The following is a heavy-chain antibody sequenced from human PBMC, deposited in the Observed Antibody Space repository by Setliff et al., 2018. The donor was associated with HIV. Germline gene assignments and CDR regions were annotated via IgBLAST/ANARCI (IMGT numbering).Heavy chain of an antibody. CDR1: GGSISSHY. Sequence: PSETLSLTCTVSGGSISSHYWSWIRQPPGKGLEWIGSFYETGYTYYNSSLKRRGIISLDTSKHHLSLELRSVTAADTAVYYCAKDRTPVFPTRVEVWGQGTTVTVSS. J-gene: IGHJ6*02. V-gene: IGHV4-59*11. CDR3: AKDRTPVFPTRVEV. CDR2: FYETGYT. D-gene: IGHD5-12*01.